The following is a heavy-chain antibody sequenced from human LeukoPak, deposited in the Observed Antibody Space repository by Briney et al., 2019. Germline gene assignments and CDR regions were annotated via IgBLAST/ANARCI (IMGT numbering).Heavy chain of an antibody. D-gene: IGHD2-2*01. CDR3: AIHIVVVPAAKKKNWFDP. V-gene: IGHV4-34*01. J-gene: IGHJ5*02. Sequence: PSETLSPTCADYGGSFSGYYWRWIRQTPGKGVERMGEINHSGRTNYNPSLKSRVTISVDTSKIQFSLKLSSVTAADTAVYYCAIHIVVVPAAKKKNWFDPWGQGTLVTVSS. CDR2: INHSGRT. CDR1: GGSFSGYY.